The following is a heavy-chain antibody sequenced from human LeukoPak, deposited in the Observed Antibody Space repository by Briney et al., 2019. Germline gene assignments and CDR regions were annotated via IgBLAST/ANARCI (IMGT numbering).Heavy chain of an antibody. J-gene: IGHJ4*02. Sequence: GGSLRLSCAASGFTFSNYEMHWVRQAPGRGLEWVSYISSSGSDIYYADSVKGRFTISRDNAKNSLFLQMNSLRAEDTAVYYCARAGSSWYYFDYWGQGTLVTVSS. V-gene: IGHV3-48*03. CDR1: GFTFSNYE. CDR3: ARAGSSWYYFDY. CDR2: ISSSGSDI. D-gene: IGHD6-13*01.